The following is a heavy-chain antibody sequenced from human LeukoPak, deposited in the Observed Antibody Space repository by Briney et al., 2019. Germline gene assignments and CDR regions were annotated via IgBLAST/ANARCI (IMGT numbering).Heavy chain of an antibody. CDR2: MNPHSGNT. Sequence: ASVKVSCKASGYSFTDYDINWVRQATGQGLEWMGRMNPHSGNTGYAQKFQGRVTISRNTSISTAYMELNSLRSEDTAVYYCARGHRYRYENSGYAFDLWGQGTMVTVSS. V-gene: IGHV1-8*03. D-gene: IGHD3-22*01. J-gene: IGHJ3*01. CDR3: ARGHRYRYENSGYAFDL. CDR1: GYSFTDYD.